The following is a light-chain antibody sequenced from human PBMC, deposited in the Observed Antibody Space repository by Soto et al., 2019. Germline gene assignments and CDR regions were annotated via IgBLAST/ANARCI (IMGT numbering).Light chain of an antibody. CDR3: QPYADSPFT. V-gene: IGKV3-20*01. CDR1: QSVSSNF. Sequence: EIVLTQSPGTLSLSPGERGTLSCRASQSVSSNFLAWYQQKPGQAPRLLIYGASSRATDIPDRFSGSGSGTDFTLTITRLETADFGVYYCQPYADSPFTFGPGTNVDIK. J-gene: IGKJ3*01. CDR2: GAS.